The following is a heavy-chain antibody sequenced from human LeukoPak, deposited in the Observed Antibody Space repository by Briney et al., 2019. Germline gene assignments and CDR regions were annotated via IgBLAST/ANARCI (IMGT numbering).Heavy chain of an antibody. CDR2: IYHSGST. Sequence: PSDTLSLTCAVSGGSISSGGYSWSWIRQPPGKGLEWIGYIYHSGSTYYNPSLKSRVTISVDRSKNQFSLKLSSMTAADTAVYYCARGGGTYYYDSSGYHAFDIWGQGTMVTVSS. D-gene: IGHD3-22*01. CDR3: ARGGGTYYYDSSGYHAFDI. J-gene: IGHJ3*02. CDR1: GGSISSGGYS. V-gene: IGHV4-30-2*01.